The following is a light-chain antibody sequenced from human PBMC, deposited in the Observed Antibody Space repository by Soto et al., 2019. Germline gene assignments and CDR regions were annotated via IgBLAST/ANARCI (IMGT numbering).Light chain of an antibody. CDR3: LQHNTSPWT. Sequence: DIQMTQSPSSLSASVGDRVTITCRASQDIGNDLGWYQQKPGKAPKRLIYAASTLQSGVPSRFSGSGSGTEFTLTIRSLQPEDFATYYCLQHNTSPWTFGQGTKVDFK. CDR2: AAS. V-gene: IGKV1-17*01. J-gene: IGKJ1*01. CDR1: QDIGND.